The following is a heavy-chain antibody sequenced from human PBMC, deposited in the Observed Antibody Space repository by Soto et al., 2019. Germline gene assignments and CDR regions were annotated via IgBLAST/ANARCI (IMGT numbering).Heavy chain of an antibody. CDR3: AGDLVAGAMDV. V-gene: IGHV4-4*07. CDR2: IYTSGST. D-gene: IGHD6-19*01. J-gene: IGHJ6*02. Sequence: QVQLQESGPGLVKPSETLSLNCTVSGDSKNRHYWSWVRQSAGKGLEWIGRIYTSGSTTYNPSLQSRVTMSLDTSRNHLSLELTSVTDADTAVYYCAGDLVAGAMDVWSQGTTVTVSS. CDR1: GDSKNRHY.